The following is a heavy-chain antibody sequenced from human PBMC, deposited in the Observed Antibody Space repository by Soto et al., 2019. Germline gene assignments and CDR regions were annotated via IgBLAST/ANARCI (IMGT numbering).Heavy chain of an antibody. CDR2: IYYSGST. CDR1: GGSISSYY. J-gene: IGHJ3*02. CDR3: ARDLYSSSSDAFDI. D-gene: IGHD6-13*01. V-gene: IGHV4-59*01. Sequence: SETLSLTCTVSGGSISSYYWSWIRQPPGKGLEWIGNIYYSGSTNYNPSLKSRVTISVDTSKNQFSLKLSSVTAADTAVYYCARDLYSSSSDAFDIWGQGTMVTVSS.